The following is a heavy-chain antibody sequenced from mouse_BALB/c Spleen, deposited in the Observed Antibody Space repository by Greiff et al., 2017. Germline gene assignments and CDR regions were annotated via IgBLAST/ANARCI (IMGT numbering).Heavy chain of an antibody. D-gene: IGHD2-1*01. CDR1: GFTFSSYA. J-gene: IGHJ3*01. V-gene: IGHV5-9-4*01. CDR2: ISSGGSYT. Sequence: EVHLVESGGGLVKPGGSLKLSCAASGFTFSSYAMSWVRQSPEKRLEWVAEISSGGSYTYYPDTVTGRFTISRDNAKNTLYLEMSSLRSEDTAMYYCARDGGNWFAYWGQGTLVTVSA. CDR3: ARDGGNWFAY.